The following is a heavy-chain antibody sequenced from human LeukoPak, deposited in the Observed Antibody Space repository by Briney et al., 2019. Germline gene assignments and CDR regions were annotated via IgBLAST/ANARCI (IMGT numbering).Heavy chain of an antibody. Sequence: PGGSLRLSCAASGFTFNSYSMHWVRQAPGKGLEWVTAMSDDETYKFYADSVKGRFTISRDNAKNSLYLQMNSLRAEDTAVYYCARRETYYYDSGGYSMDAFDIWGQGTMVTVSS. CDR2: MSDDETYK. CDR1: GFTFNSYS. D-gene: IGHD3-22*01. V-gene: IGHV3-30-3*01. J-gene: IGHJ3*02. CDR3: ARRETYYYDSGGYSMDAFDI.